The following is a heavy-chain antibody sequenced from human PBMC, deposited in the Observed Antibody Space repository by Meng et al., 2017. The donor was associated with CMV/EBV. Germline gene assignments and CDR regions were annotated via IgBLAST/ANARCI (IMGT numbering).Heavy chain of an antibody. CDR3: ALAEYSSSLFDY. D-gene: IGHD6-13*01. CDR2: INPSGGST. CDR1: RYTCTSDY. Sequence: VQLVQSGAEVKKPRASVTASFTASRYTCTSDYMHWVRQALGQGLEWMGIINPSGGSTSYAQKFQGRVTMTRDTSTSTVYMELSSLRSEDTAVYYCALAEYSSSLFDYWGQGTLVTVSS. V-gene: IGHV1-46*01. J-gene: IGHJ4*02.